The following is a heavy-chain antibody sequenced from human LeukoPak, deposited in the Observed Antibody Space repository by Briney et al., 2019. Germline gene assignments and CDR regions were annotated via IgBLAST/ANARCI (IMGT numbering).Heavy chain of an antibody. D-gene: IGHD2-15*01. CDR2: ISARGGRT. CDR3: ANLGGYCSSGSFRDFDY. CDR1: GPTFAAYA. Sequence: AGGLRRPSSAVPGPTFAAYAMAWVRQVPEKGMGWVSTISARGGRTYYADSLKGRFTIARNNSKNTLYLQEDSLRAVETAVYYGANLGGYCSSGSFRDFDYWGQGAPVTVSS. V-gene: IGHV3-23*01. J-gene: IGHJ4*02.